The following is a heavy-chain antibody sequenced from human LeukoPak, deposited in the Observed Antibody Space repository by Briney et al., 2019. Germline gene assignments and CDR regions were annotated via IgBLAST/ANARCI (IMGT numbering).Heavy chain of an antibody. CDR2: INAGNGNT. D-gene: IGHD3-10*01. CDR1: GDTFTSYA. Sequence: ASVKVSCKASGDTFTSYAFHWVRQAPGQSLEWMGWINAGNGNTKYSQKFQGRVTITRDTSASTAYMELSSLRFEDTAVYYCARDMMVRGVITGPSTFDLWGRGTLVTVSS. CDR3: ARDMMVRGVITGPSTFDL. V-gene: IGHV1-3*01. J-gene: IGHJ2*01.